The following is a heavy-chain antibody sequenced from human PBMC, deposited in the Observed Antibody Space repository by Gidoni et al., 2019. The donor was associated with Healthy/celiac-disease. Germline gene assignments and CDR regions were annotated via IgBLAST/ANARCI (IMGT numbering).Heavy chain of an antibody. Sequence: QVQLVQSGAEVKKPGASVKVSCKASGYTFTSYGMSWVRQAPGQGLEGMGWISAYNANTEYAHKLQGRFTMTTDTSTNKAYRELRILRADDTAVYYCARESQGIHLFFWCQGTLVTVSS. V-gene: IGHV1-18*01. CDR3: ARESQGIHLFF. CDR1: GYTFTSYG. J-gene: IGHJ4*02. CDR2: ISAYNANT. D-gene: IGHD5-18*01.